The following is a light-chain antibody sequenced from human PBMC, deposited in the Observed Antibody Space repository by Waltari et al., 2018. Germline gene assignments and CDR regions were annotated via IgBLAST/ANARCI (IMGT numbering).Light chain of an antibody. J-gene: IGKJ3*01. V-gene: IGKV1-33*01. CDR2: RVS. CDR3: QQRDNSPFT. CDR1: QGIGNW. Sequence: IQMTQSPSSLSASVGDRVTITCRASQGIGNWLAWYQQKPGKAPKLLIYRVSNLEIGVPSRFSGSGSGTDFTLTISSLQPEDFATYYCQQRDNSPFTFGPGTKLDVK.